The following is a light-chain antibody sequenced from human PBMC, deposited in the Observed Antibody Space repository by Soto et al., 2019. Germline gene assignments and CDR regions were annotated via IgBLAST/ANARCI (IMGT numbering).Light chain of an antibody. J-gene: IGKJ1*01. CDR2: DAS. CDR3: QQYYSYWT. CDR1: QNINNY. V-gene: IGKV1-5*01. Sequence: IQMTQSPSSLSASVGDRVTITCQASQNINNYLNWYQQKPGKAPKLLIFDASTLENGVPARFSGSRSGPEFSLTISSLQPDDFATYYCQQYYSYWTFGQGTKVDI.